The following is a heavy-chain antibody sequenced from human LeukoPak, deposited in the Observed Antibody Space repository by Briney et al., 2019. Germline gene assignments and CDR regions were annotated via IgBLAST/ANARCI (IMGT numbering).Heavy chain of an antibody. D-gene: IGHD2-15*01. J-gene: IGHJ3*02. V-gene: IGHV3-20*04. Sequence: GGSLRLSCAASGFTFDDYGMSWVRQAPGKGLEWVSGINWNGGSTGYADSVKGRFTISRDNAKNSLYLQMNSLRAEDTALYYCARDFLPLVDDAFDIWGQGTMVTVFS. CDR2: INWNGGST. CDR3: ARDFLPLVDDAFDI. CDR1: GFTFDDYG.